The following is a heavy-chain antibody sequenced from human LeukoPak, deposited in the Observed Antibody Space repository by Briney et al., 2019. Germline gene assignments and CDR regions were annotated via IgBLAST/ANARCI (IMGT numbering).Heavy chain of an antibody. D-gene: IGHD2-2*01. CDR3: ARGRGRYCSSTSCRNWFDP. CDR1: GGSFSGYY. V-gene: IGHV4-34*01. J-gene: IGHJ5*02. CDR2: INHSGST. Sequence: SETLSLTCAVYGGSFSGYYWSWIRQPPGKGLEWIGEINHSGSTNYNPSLKGRVTISVDTSKNQFSLKLSSVTAADTAVYYCARGRGRYCSSTSCRNWFDPWGQGTLVTVSS.